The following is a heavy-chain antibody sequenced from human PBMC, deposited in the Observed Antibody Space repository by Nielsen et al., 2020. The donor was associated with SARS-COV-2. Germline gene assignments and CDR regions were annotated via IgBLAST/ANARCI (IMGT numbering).Heavy chain of an antibody. D-gene: IGHD6-19*01. CDR2: IGVSGGGT. CDR1: GSTFSNFA. CDR3: TRRVAGGTMDV. J-gene: IGHJ6*02. V-gene: IGHV3-23*01. Sequence: GESLKISCAASGSTFSNFAMNWVRQAPGKGLEWVSTIGVSGGGTYYADFLKGRFTISRDNSKNTLYLQMNSLGADDTAIYYCTRRVAGGTMDVWGQGTTVTVSS.